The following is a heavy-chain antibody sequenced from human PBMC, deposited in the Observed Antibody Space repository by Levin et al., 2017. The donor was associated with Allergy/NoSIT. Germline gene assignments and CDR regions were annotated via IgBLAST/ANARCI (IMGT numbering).Heavy chain of an antibody. Sequence: GGSLRLSCAASGFMFSGSAMHWVRQTSGKGLEWVGRIRSKANSHATEYAASVKGRFTISRDDSKDTAYLQMNSLKIEDTAVYYGIRHLGGGTTDCWGQGAVVTVAS. CDR3: IRHLGGGTTDC. D-gene: IGHD2-15*01. J-gene: IGHJ4*02. V-gene: IGHV3-73*01. CDR1: GFMFSGSA. CDR2: IRSKANSHAT.